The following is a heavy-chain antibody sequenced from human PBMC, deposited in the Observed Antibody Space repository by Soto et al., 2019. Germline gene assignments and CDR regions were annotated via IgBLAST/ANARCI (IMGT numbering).Heavy chain of an antibody. J-gene: IGHJ5*02. CDR1: GGSISSYY. V-gene: IGHV4-59*01. CDR2: IYYSGST. D-gene: IGHD3-3*01. CDR3: ARVGYYDFWSGYYTSWFDP. Sequence: SETLSLTCTVSGGSISSYYWSWIRQPPGKGLEWIGYIYYSGSTNYNPSLKSRVTISVDTSKNQFSLKLSSVTAADTAVYYCARVGYYDFWSGYYTSWFDPWGQGTLVTVSS.